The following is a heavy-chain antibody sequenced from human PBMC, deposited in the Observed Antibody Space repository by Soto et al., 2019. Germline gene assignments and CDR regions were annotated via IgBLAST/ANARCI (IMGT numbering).Heavy chain of an antibody. CDR2: ISGSGGST. CDR3: ASQATGYYGDFKFDY. Sequence: GGSLRLSCAASGFTFSSYAMSWVRQAPGKGLEWVSAISGSGGSTYYADSVKGRFTISRDNSKNTLYLQMNSLRAEDTVVYYCASQATGYYGDFKFDYWGQGTLVTVSS. D-gene: IGHD4-17*01. CDR1: GFTFSSYA. J-gene: IGHJ4*02. V-gene: IGHV3-23*01.